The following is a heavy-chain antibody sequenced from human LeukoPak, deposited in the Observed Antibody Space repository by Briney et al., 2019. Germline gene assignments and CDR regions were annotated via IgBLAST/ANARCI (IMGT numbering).Heavy chain of an antibody. CDR1: GFTFSSYA. V-gene: IGHV3-23*03. D-gene: IGHD1-14*01. CDR3: AKATGYLL. J-gene: IGHJ4*02. Sequence: PGGSLRLSCAASGFTFSSYAMSWVRQAPGKGLEWVSIIYSDGSTYYADSVKGRFTISRDNSKNTLYLQMNSLRAEDTAVYYCAKATGYLLWGQGTLVIVSS. CDR2: IYSDGST.